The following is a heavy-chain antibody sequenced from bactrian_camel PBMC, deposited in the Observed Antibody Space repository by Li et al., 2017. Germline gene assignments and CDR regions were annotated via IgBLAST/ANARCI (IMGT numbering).Heavy chain of an antibody. Sequence: VQLVESGGGSVQAGGSLRLSCAASGYAGCMGWFRQAPGKGLEWVSRTSTDGAYTAYANSVKGRFTISRDNAKNTLYLQLNGLKTEDTAKYFCAADPRRCSLMAAYPGPWYRGKGTQVTVS. J-gene: IGHJ4*01. D-gene: IGHD1*01. CDR1: GYAGC. V-gene: IGHV3S6*01. CDR2: TSTDGAYT.